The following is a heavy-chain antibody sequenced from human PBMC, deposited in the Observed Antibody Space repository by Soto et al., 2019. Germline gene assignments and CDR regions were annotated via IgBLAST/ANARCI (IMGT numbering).Heavy chain of an antibody. D-gene: IGHD3-16*01. J-gene: IGHJ6*02. Sequence: EVQLVETGGGLIQPGGSLRLSCAASGFSVSSKYMSWVRQAPGKGLEWVSVIYNGGTTYYADSVKGRFTMSRDNSMYMLYLHMSSLRAEDTAVYYCARVGPHSHPRYGMDVSGQGTTVTVS. CDR3: ARVGPHSHPRYGMDV. CDR2: IYNGGTT. V-gene: IGHV3-53*02. CDR1: GFSVSSKY.